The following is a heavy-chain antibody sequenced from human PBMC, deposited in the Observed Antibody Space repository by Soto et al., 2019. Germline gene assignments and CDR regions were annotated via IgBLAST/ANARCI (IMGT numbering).Heavy chain of an antibody. J-gene: IGHJ5*02. CDR1: GGSISSGGYS. D-gene: IGHD2-15*01. V-gene: IGHV4-61*08. CDR2: IYYSGST. Sequence: SETLSLTCAVSGGSISSGGYSWSWIRQPPGKGLEWIGYIYYSGSTNYNPSLKSRVTISVDTSKNQFSLKLSSVTAADTAVYYCARGSPGYCSGGSCYRSIWFDPWGQGTLVTVSS. CDR3: ARGSPGYCSGGSCYRSIWFDP.